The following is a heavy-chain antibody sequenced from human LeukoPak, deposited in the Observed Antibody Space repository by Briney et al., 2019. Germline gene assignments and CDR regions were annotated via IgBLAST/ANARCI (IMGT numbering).Heavy chain of an antibody. Sequence: GRSLRLSCAASGFTFDEYAMHWVRQAPGKGLEWVSGISWNSGSKGYAGSVKGRFTISRDNAKNSLYLQMNSLRSEDTALYYCTKDNIRIVVAGTIDYWGQGTLVTVSS. CDR2: ISWNSGSK. CDR3: TKDNIRIVVAGTIDY. J-gene: IGHJ4*02. D-gene: IGHD6-19*01. V-gene: IGHV3-9*01. CDR1: GFTFDEYA.